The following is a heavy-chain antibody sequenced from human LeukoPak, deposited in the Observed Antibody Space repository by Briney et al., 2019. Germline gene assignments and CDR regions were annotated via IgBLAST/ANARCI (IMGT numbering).Heavy chain of an antibody. J-gene: IGHJ4*02. CDR2: ISYDGSNK. CDR3: VRDDEGSHDY. V-gene: IGHV3-30-3*01. Sequence: GGSLRLSCAASGFTFSSYAMHWVRQAPGKGLEWVAVISYDGSNKYYADSVKGRFTISRDNSKNTLYLQMNSLRAEDTAVYYCVRDDEGSHDYWGQGTLVTVSS. CDR1: GFTFSSYA.